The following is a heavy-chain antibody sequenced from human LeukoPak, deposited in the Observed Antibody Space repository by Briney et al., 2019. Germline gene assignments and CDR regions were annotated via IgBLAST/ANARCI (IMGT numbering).Heavy chain of an antibody. Sequence: GGSLRLSCAASGFTFSSYAMSWVRQAPGRGLEWVSTISGGGDSTYYADSVKGRFTISRDNSKNSLYLQMNSLRTEDTASYYCAKVVDSATDEYNWFDPWGQGTLVTVSS. D-gene: IGHD3-22*01. CDR2: ISGGGDST. V-gene: IGHV3-23*01. CDR1: GFTFSSYA. J-gene: IGHJ5*02. CDR3: AKVVDSATDEYNWFDP.